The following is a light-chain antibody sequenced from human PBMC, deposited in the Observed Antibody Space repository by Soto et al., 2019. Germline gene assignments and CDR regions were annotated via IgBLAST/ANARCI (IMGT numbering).Light chain of an antibody. V-gene: IGLV1-44*01. CDR1: SSNIGSNT. CDR3: AAWDDSLNGAV. CDR2: SNN. J-gene: IGLJ7*01. Sequence: QPVLTQPPSASGTPGQRVTISCSGSSSNIGSNTVNWYQQLPGTAPKLLIYSNNQRPSGVPDRFSGSKSGTSASLAISGLQSEDEADYYCAAWDDSLNGAVFGGGTQLTVL.